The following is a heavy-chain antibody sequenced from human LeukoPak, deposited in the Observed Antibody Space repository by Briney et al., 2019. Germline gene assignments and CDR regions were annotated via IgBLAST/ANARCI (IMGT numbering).Heavy chain of an antibody. CDR1: GGSISSYY. Sequence: SETLSLTCTVSGGSISSYYWSWIRQPPGKGLEWIGYIYYSGNTNYNPSLKSRVTISVDTSKNQFSLNLSSVTAADTAVYYCARPSGYSYARGAFDIWGQGTMVTVSS. V-gene: IGHV4-59*08. CDR3: ARPSGYSYARGAFDI. CDR2: IYYSGNT. D-gene: IGHD5-18*01. J-gene: IGHJ3*02.